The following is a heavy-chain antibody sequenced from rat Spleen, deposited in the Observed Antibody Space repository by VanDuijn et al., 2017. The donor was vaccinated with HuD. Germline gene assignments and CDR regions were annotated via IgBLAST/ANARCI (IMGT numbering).Heavy chain of an antibody. CDR3: ARHHYDGYYHGPVFGVMDA. V-gene: IGHV5S13*01. D-gene: IGHD1-12*03. Sequence: EVQLVESGGGRVQPGRSLKLSCVASGFTFSNSGLAWVRQAPTKGLEWVASITNSGDGTYYRDSVKGRFTISRHNAKSTLYLQMDSLRSEDTASYYCARHHYDGYYHGPVFGVMDAWGQGASVSVSS. J-gene: IGHJ4*01. CDR2: ITNSGDGT. CDR1: GFTFSNSG.